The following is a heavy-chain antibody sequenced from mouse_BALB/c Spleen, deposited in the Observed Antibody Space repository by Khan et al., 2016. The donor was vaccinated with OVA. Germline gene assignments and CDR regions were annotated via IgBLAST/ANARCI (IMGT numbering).Heavy chain of an antibody. CDR3: ARSSYGYAIAY. D-gene: IGHD2-14*01. J-gene: IGHJ3*01. V-gene: IGHV3-8*02. CDR1: GDSITSGY. CDR2: MIYTGYT. Sequence: EVQLQESGPSLVKPSQTLSLTCSVTGDSITSGYWSWIRKFPGNKLEYMGYMIYTGYTAYNPSLKSRLAITRHTSKNQYYLPLNSVPTEDTATYYCARSSYGYAIAYWGEGTLVTVSA.